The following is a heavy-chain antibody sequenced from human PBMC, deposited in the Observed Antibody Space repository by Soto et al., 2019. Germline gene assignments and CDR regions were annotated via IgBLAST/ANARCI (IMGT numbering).Heavy chain of an antibody. D-gene: IGHD6-13*01. CDR2: IYSGGST. V-gene: IGHV3-53*01. J-gene: IGHJ4*02. CDR3: ARARSTAAGLFDY. CDR1: GFTVSSNY. Sequence: SGGSLRLSCAASGFTVSSNYMTWVRQAPGKGLEWVSAIYSGGSTYYADSVKGRFTISRDNSKNTLYLQMNSLRAEDTAVYYCARARSTAAGLFDYWGLGTLVTVPQ.